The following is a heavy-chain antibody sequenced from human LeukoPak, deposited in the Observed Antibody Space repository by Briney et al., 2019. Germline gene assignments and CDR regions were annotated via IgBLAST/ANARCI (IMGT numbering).Heavy chain of an antibody. D-gene: IGHD6-19*01. V-gene: IGHV3-33*06. Sequence: GGSLRLSCAASGFTFSSYSMNWVRQAPGKGLEWVAVIWYDGSNKYYADSVKGRFTISRDNSKNTLYLQMNSLRAEDTAVYYCAKIPVSYSSGWSNFDYWGQGTLVTVSS. J-gene: IGHJ4*02. CDR2: IWYDGSNK. CDR1: GFTFSSYS. CDR3: AKIPVSYSSGWSNFDY.